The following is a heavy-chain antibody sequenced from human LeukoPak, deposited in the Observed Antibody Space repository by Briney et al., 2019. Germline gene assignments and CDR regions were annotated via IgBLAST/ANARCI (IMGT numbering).Heavy chain of an antibody. CDR1: GYTFTGYY. CDR3: ARGRGSGSFDY. Sequence: ASVKVSCKASGYTFTGYYMHWVRQAPGQGLEWMGWINPNSSGTNYAQKFQGWVTMTRDTSISTAYMGLSRLGSEDTAVYYCARGRGSGSFDYWGQGTLVTVSS. V-gene: IGHV1-2*04. D-gene: IGHD3-10*01. J-gene: IGHJ4*02. CDR2: INPNSSGT.